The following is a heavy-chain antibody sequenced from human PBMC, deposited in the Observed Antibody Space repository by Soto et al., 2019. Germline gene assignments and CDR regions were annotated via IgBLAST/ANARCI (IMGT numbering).Heavy chain of an antibody. CDR2: XYTSXSX. CDR1: GGSISSYY. D-gene: IGHD4-17*01. J-gene: IGHJ3*02. CDR3: ARSLRPTDAFDI. V-gene: IGHV4-4*07. Sequence: SETLSLTCTVSGGSISSYYWSWIRQPAGKGXEWXXRXYTSXSXXXXXXLKSRVSMSVDTSKNQFALQLSSVTAADTAVYYCARSLRPTDAFDIWGQGTMVTLSS.